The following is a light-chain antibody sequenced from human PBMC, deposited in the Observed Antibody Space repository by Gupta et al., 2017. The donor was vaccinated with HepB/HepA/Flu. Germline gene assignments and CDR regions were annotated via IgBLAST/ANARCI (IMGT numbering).Light chain of an antibody. V-gene: IGKV1-16*01. CDR3: QHHNNYPLT. J-gene: IGKJ4*01. CDR2: AAS. Sequence: DIEMTQSPSTLSVSAGDRATITCRASQDINIYLSWFQQKPGKAPKPLIYAASRLPSGVPSRFSGSGSGTDFTLTISRQQHEDVATYYWQHHNNYPLTFGRGTKVEIK. CDR1: QDINIY.